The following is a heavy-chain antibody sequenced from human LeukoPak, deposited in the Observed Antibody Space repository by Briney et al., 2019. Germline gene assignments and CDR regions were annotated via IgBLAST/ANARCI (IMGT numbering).Heavy chain of an antibody. CDR3: ARERGGLEWLARVDP. V-gene: IGHV4-59*11. Sequence: SETLSLTCTVSCGSISSHYWSWIRQPPGKGLEWIGYIFYSGSTNYNPSLKSRVTISVDTSKNQFSLKLSSVTAADTAVYYCARERGGLEWLARVDPWGQGTLVTVSS. J-gene: IGHJ5*02. D-gene: IGHD3-3*01. CDR2: IFYSGST. CDR1: CGSISSHY.